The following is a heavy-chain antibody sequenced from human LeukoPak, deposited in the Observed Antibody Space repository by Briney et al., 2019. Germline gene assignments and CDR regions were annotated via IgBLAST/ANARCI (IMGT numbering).Heavy chain of an antibody. CDR3: ARLTSGYSSSWYDY. CDR2: TYYRSKWYY. V-gene: IGHV6-1*01. J-gene: IGHJ4*02. CDR1: GDSVSSNSAI. D-gene: IGHD6-13*01. Sequence: SQTLSLTCAISGDSVSSNSAIWNWIRQSPSRGLEWLGRTYYRSKWYYDYAVSVKSRITISPDTSKNQFSLQLNSVTPEDRAVYYCARLTSGYSSSWYDYWGQGTLVTVSS.